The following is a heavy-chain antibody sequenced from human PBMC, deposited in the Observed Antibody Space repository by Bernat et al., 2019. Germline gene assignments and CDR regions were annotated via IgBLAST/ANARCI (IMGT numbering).Heavy chain of an antibody. V-gene: IGHV3-30-3*01. CDR1: GFTFSSYA. J-gene: IGHJ3*02. CDR2: ISYDGSNK. Sequence: QVQLVESGGGVVQPGRSLRLSCAASGFTFSSYAMHWVRQAPGKGLEWVAVISYDGSNKYSADSVKGRFTISIDNSKNTLYLQMNSLRAEDTAVYYCARGMLWFGELDAFDIWGQGTMVTVSS. CDR3: ARGMLWFGELDAFDI. D-gene: IGHD3-10*01.